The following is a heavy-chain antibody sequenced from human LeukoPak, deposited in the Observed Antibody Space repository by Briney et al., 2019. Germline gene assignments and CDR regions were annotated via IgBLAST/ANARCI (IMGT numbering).Heavy chain of an antibody. CDR2: ISAYNGNT. V-gene: IGHV1-18*01. D-gene: IGHD3-9*01. CDR1: GYTFTNYG. J-gene: IGHJ6*03. CDR3: ARDDKFCYYYMDV. Sequence: ASVKVSCKASGYTFTNYGISWVRQAPGQGLEGRGWISAYNGNTHYAQNLQGRVTMTTDTSTSTAYMELKSLRSDDTAVYYCARDDKFCYYYMDVWGKGTTVTVSS.